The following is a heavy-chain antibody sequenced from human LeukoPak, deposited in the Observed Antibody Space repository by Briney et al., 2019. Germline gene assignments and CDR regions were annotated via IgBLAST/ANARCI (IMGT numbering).Heavy chain of an antibody. J-gene: IGHJ4*02. D-gene: IGHD2-2*01. V-gene: IGHV3-23*01. CDR3: AKDPPIVVVPAAHFDY. CDR2: ISGSGGST. Sequence: GGSLRLSCAASGFTFSSYAMSWVRQAPGEGLEWVSAISGSGGSTYYADSVKGRFTISRGNSKNTLYLQMNSLRAEDTAVYYCAKDPPIVVVPAAHFDYWGQGTLVTVSS. CDR1: GFTFSSYA.